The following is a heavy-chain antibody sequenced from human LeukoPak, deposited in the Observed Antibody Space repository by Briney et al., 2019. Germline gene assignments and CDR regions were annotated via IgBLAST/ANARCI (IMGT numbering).Heavy chain of an antibody. J-gene: IGHJ4*02. D-gene: IGHD3-10*01. Sequence: ASVKVSCKASGYTFTSYGISWVRQAPGQGLEWMGWISAYNGNTNYAQKLQGRVTMTTDTSTSTAYMELRSLRPDDTAVYYCARLTAEWFGVLFAHPTPDYWGQGTLVTVSS. CDR1: GYTFTSYG. CDR3: ARLTAEWFGVLFAHPTPDY. CDR2: ISAYNGNT. V-gene: IGHV1-18*01.